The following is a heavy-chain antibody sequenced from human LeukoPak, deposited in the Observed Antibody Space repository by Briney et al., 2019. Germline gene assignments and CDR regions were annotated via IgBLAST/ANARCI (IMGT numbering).Heavy chain of an antibody. Sequence: ASVKVSCKASGYTFTGYYMHWVRQAPGQGLEWMGWISPNSGGTNYAQKFQGRVTMTRDTSISTAYMELSNLRSDDTAVYYCASGVWFGDLHNFDYWGQGTLVTVSS. D-gene: IGHD3-10*01. CDR2: ISPNSGGT. CDR1: GYTFTGYY. CDR3: ASGVWFGDLHNFDY. J-gene: IGHJ4*02. V-gene: IGHV1-2*02.